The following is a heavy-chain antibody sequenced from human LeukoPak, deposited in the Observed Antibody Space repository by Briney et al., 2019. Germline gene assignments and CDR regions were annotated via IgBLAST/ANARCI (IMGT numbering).Heavy chain of an antibody. CDR2: IKQDGSEK. Sequence: GGSLRLSCVASGFTFSSYWMTWVRQAPGKGLEWVANIKQDGSEKYYVDSVKGRFTISRDNAKNSLYLQMNSLRAEDTAVYYCARVGRLGSSVGTFDYWGQGTLVTVSS. V-gene: IGHV3-7*01. D-gene: IGHD6-6*01. CDR3: ARVGRLGSSVGTFDY. CDR1: GFTFSSYW. J-gene: IGHJ4*02.